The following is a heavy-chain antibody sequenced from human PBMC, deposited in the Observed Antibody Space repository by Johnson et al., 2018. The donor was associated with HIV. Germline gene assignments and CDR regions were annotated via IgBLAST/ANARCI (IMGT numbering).Heavy chain of an antibody. J-gene: IGHJ3*02. D-gene: IGHD6-19*01. CDR1: GFTFSSYG. CDR2: IWYDGSNK. Sequence: QVQLVESGGGVVQPGGSLRLSCAASGFTFSSYGMHWVRQAAGKGLEWVALIWYDGSNKYYADSVKGRFTIPRDNSKNPLYLQMNSLRAEDTAVYYCARDRKQWLVVGGGINDIWGQGTMVTVSS. CDR3: ARDRKQWLVVGGGINDI. V-gene: IGHV3-30*02.